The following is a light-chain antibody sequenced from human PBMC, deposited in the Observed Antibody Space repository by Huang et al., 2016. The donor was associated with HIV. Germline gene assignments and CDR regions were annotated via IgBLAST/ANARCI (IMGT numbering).Light chain of an antibody. Sequence: EIVLTQSPVTLSLSPGQRATLSCRASQSVCTYLAWYQQKPGQAPRPRIYYASNTATGIPARFSGSGSGTDVTLTISNLEPEDCAVYYCQQRSNWPLLTFGPGTKVGIK. V-gene: IGKV3-11*01. CDR3: QQRSNWPLLT. CDR2: YAS. CDR1: QSVCTY. J-gene: IGKJ3*01.